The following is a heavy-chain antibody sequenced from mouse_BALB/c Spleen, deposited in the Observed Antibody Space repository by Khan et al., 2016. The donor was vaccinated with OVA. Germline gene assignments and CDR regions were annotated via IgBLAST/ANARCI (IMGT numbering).Heavy chain of an antibody. Sequence: QVQLKQSGAELVRPGASVKLSCKTSGYIFTSYWIHWVKQRSGQGLKLIARIYPGTNNTYYNEKPKDKATLTADKSSSTAYMQLSSLESEDSAFYFCAREEALYYFDYWGQGTTLTVSS. D-gene: IGHD3-2*02. V-gene: IGHV1-76*01. CDR2: IYPGTNNT. CDR3: AREEALYYFDY. J-gene: IGHJ2*01. CDR1: GYIFTSYW.